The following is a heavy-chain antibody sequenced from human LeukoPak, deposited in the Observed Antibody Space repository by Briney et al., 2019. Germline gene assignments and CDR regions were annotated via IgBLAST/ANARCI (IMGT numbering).Heavy chain of an antibody. CDR1: GFTFSSYS. V-gene: IGHV3-21*01. CDR3: ARDMGPGMEPYD. Sequence: GGSLRLSCAASGFTFSSYSMNWVRQAPGKGLEWVSSISSSSSYIYYADSVKGRFTISRDNAKNSLYLQMNSLRAEDTAVYYCARDMGPGMEPYDWGQGTLVTVSS. CDR2: ISSSSSYI. D-gene: IGHD1-1*01. J-gene: IGHJ4*02.